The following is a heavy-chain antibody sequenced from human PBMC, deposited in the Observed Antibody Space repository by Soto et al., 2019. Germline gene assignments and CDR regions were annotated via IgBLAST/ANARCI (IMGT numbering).Heavy chain of an antibody. CDR2: IVVGSGNT. Sequence: QMQLVQSGPEVKKPGTSVKVSCKASGFTFTSSAVQWVRQARGQRLEWIGWIVVGSGNTNYAQKFQERVTITRDMSTSTAYMELSSLRSEDTAVYYCAAEGWGLDAFDIWGQGTMVTVSS. V-gene: IGHV1-58*01. CDR3: AAEGWGLDAFDI. J-gene: IGHJ3*02. CDR1: GFTFTSSA. D-gene: IGHD3-16*01.